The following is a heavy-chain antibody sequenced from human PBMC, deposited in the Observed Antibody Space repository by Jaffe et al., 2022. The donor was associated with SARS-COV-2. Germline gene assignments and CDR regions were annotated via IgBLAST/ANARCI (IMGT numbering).Heavy chain of an antibody. V-gene: IGHV3-48*03. J-gene: IGHJ3*02. CDR3: ARGSLTYYYDSSGYYNEDDAFDI. D-gene: IGHD3-22*01. CDR2: ISSSGSTI. Sequence: EVQLVESGGGLVQPGGSLRLSCAASGFTFSSYEMNWVRQAPGKGLEWVSYISSSGSTIYYADSVKGRFTISRDNAKNSLYLQMNSLRAEDTAVYYCARGSLTYYYDSSGYYNEDDAFDIWGQGTMVTVSS. CDR1: GFTFSSYE.